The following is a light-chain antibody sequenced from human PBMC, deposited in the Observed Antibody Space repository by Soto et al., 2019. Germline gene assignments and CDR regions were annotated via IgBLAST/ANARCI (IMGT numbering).Light chain of an antibody. CDR1: QSVSSN. Sequence: EIVMTQSPATLSVSPGERATLSCRASQSVSSNLAWYQQKPGQAPRLLIYGASTRATGIPARFSGSGSGTEFTITISSLQSEDFAVYYCQQYNNWPPAWTVGQGTKVEIK. CDR3: QQYNNWPPAWT. CDR2: GAS. J-gene: IGKJ1*01. V-gene: IGKV3-15*01.